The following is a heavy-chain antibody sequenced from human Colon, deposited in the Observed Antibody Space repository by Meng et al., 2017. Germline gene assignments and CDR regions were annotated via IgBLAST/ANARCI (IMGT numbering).Heavy chain of an antibody. CDR1: GFTFISYI. D-gene: IGHD7-27*01. CDR2: ISSSGSYI. J-gene: IGHJ4*02. V-gene: IGHV3-21*01. Sequence: EVQLVESGGGLVEPGGSLRLSRAASGFTFISYIMNWVRQAPGKGLEWVSSISSSGSYIYYADSVKGRFTISRDNAKNSLYLQMNSLRAEDTAVYYCARDHPGPLGYWGQGALVTVSS. CDR3: ARDHPGPLGY.